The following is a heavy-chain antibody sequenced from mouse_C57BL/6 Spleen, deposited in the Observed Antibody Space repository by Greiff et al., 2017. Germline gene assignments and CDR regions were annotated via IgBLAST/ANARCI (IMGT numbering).Heavy chain of an antibody. J-gene: IGHJ3*01. CDR3: DRSGDGNSVAWFVY. D-gene: IGHD2-1*01. CDR1: GYTFTHYW. CDR2: IYPGGGST. Sequence: VQLQQSGADLVRPGTSVKMSCQASGYTFTHYWIGWAQQRPGDGLEWIGYIYPGGGSTNYNEKFKGKSTLTADKSSSTAYMQFSSLTSEDSSIYYCDRSGDGNSVAWFVYWGHGTLVTVSA. V-gene: IGHV1-63*01.